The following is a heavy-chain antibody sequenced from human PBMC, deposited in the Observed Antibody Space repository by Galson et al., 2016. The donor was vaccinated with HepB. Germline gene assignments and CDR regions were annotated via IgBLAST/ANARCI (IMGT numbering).Heavy chain of an antibody. J-gene: IGHJ4*02. Sequence: SLRLSCAASGLTFSSYSMNWVRQAPGKGLEWVSSISSSSSYIYYADSVKGRFTISGDNAKNPLYLQMNSLRAEDTSVYYCARDYYAPDFDYWGQGTLVTVSS. CDR3: ARDYYAPDFDY. D-gene: IGHD3-10*01. CDR2: ISSSSSYI. V-gene: IGHV3-21*01. CDR1: GLTFSSYS.